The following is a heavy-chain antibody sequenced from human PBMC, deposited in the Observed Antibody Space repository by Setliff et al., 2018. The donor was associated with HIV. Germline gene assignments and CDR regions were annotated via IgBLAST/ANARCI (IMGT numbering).Heavy chain of an antibody. CDR3: ARRKAGWGELFGNWFDP. D-gene: IGHD3-10*01. CDR1: GGSISSSSYY. CDR2: IYYSGST. Sequence: SETLSLTCTVSGGSISSSSYYWGWIRQPPGKGLEWIGSIYYSGSTYYNPSLKSRLTISVDTSKNQFSLKLSSVTAADTAVYYCARRKAGWGELFGNWFDPWGQGTLVTVSA. V-gene: IGHV4-39*01. J-gene: IGHJ5*02.